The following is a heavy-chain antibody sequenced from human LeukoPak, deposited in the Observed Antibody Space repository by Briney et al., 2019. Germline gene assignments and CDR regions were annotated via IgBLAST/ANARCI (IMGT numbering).Heavy chain of an antibody. CDR1: GYTFTSYG. J-gene: IGHJ4*02. V-gene: IGHV1-18*01. CDR3: ARVGTEYTGSYSFPFDY. CDR2: ISAYNGNT. D-gene: IGHD1-26*01. Sequence: ASVKVSCKASGYTFTSYGISWVRQAPGQGLEWMGWISAYNGNTNYAQKLQGRVTMTTDTSTSTAYMELRSLRSDDTAVYYCARVGTEYTGSYSFPFDYWGQGPLVTVSS.